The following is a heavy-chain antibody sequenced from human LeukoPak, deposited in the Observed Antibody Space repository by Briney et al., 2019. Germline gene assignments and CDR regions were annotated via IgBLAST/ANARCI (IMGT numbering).Heavy chain of an antibody. Sequence: ASVKVSCKAPGYTFTSYDINWVRQATGQGLEWMGWMNPNSGNTGYAQKFQGRVTMTRNTSISTAYMELSSLRSEDTAVYYCARPNSYGWRGAFDIWGQGTMVTVSS. CDR3: ARPNSYGWRGAFDI. V-gene: IGHV1-8*01. J-gene: IGHJ3*02. D-gene: IGHD5-18*01. CDR2: MNPNSGNT. CDR1: GYTFTSYD.